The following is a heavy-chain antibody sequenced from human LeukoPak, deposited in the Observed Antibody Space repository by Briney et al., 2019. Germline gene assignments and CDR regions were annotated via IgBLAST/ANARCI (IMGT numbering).Heavy chain of an antibody. CDR3: ASNGGNSGTFLQLDY. Sequence: GGSLSLSCAASGFTVSTTYMTWVRQAPGKGLEWVSVIYSGGNTYHTDSVKGRFTIFRDNSENTLYLQMNSLRAEDTAVYYCASNGGNSGTFLQLDYWGQGTLVTVSS. V-gene: IGHV3-66*02. CDR1: GFTVSTTY. J-gene: IGHJ4*02. D-gene: IGHD1-26*01. CDR2: IYSGGNT.